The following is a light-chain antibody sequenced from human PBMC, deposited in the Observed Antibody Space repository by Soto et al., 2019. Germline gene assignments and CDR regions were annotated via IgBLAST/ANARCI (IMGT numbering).Light chain of an antibody. V-gene: IGLV2-23*01. CDR1: SSDVGSYKF. Sequence: QSALTQPASVSGSPGQSITISCAGTSSDVGSYKFVSWYQQHPGKAPKLIIYEASERPSGVSNRLSGSKSGNTASLTISGLQAEDEADDYCCSHAGSFYVFGTGTKLTVL. CDR2: EAS. J-gene: IGLJ1*01. CDR3: CSHAGSFYV.